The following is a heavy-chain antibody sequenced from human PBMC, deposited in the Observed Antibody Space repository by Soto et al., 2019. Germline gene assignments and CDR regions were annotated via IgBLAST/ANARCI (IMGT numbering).Heavy chain of an antibody. CDR1: GYTFTSYG. V-gene: IGHV1-18*01. CDR3: GREGFYFFGGGYYREVPSYFAS. J-gene: IGHJ4*02. CDR2: ISAYNGNT. Sequence: ASVKVSCKASGYTFTSYGISWVRQAPGQGLEWMGWISAYNGNTNYAQKLQGRVTMTTDTSTSTAYMELRSLRSDDTAVYYCGREGFYFFGGGYYREVPSYFASWGQGTLVTVSS. D-gene: IGHD3-3*01.